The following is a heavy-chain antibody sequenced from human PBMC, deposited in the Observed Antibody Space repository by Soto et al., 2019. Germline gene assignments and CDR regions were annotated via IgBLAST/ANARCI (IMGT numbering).Heavy chain of an antibody. CDR1: GGTFSTYT. CDR2: IIPIIGII. D-gene: IGHD3-9*01. Sequence: SVKVSCKASGGTFSTYTITWVRQAPGQGLEWMGRIIPIIGIINYAQKFQGRVTITADKFTGTAYMELTRLRSDDTAVYYCARDLGAIYDILTGYDMDVWGQGTTVTVSS. CDR3: ARDLGAIYDILTGYDMDV. J-gene: IGHJ6*02. V-gene: IGHV1-69*04.